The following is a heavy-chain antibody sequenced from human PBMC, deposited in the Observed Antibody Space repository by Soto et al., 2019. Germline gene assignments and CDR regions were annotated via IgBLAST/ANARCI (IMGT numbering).Heavy chain of an antibody. D-gene: IGHD5-18*01. CDR2: IYPGDSDT. V-gene: IGHV5-51*01. CDR3: AAPGYSYGYDYYYYGMDV. CDR1: GYSFTSYW. J-gene: IGHJ6*02. Sequence: GESLKISCKGSGYSFTSYWIGWVRQMPGKGLEWMGIIYPGDSDTRYSPSFQGQVTIPADKSISTAYLQWSSLKASDTAMYYWAAPGYSYGYDYYYYGMDVWGQGTTVTVSS.